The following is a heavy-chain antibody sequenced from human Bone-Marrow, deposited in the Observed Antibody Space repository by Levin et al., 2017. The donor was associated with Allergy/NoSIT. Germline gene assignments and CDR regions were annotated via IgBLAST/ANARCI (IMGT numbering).Heavy chain of an antibody. V-gene: IGHV3-11*01. CDR2: ISSSGSTI. J-gene: IGHJ4*02. D-gene: IGHD3-22*01. CDR1: GFTFSDYY. Sequence: LSLTCAASGFTFSDYYMSWIRQAPGKGLEWVSYISSSGSTIYYADSVKGRFTISRDNAKNSLYLQMNSLRAEDTAVYYCARPTTLWRYYYDSSGYYSEPGPVDYWGQGTLVTVSS. CDR3: ARPTTLWRYYYDSSGYYSEPGPVDY.